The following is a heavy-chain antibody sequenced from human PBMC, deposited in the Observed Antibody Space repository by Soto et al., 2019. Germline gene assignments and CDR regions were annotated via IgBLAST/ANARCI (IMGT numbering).Heavy chain of an antibody. CDR1: GFTFSNAW. D-gene: IGHD3-22*01. Sequence: GGSLRLSCAASGFTFSNAWINWVRQAPGKGLEWVGRIKSKTDGGTTDFAASVRGRFAISRDDSKNMVYMQMNSLKTEDTAVYYCTTDSYIAMIVVRFAYWGHGTLVTVSS. CDR3: TTDSYIAMIVVRFAY. CDR2: IKSKTDGGTT. V-gene: IGHV3-15*07. J-gene: IGHJ4*01.